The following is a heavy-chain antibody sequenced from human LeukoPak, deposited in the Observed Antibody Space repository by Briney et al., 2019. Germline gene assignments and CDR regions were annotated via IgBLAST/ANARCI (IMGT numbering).Heavy chain of an antibody. V-gene: IGHV3-23*01. CDR2: ISGSGGST. CDR1: GFTFSSYG. Sequence: GGSLRLSCAASGFTFSSYGMSWVRQAPGKGLEWVSGISGSGGSTYYADSVKGRFTISRDNSKNMLYLQMNSLRAEDTAVYYCAKYIEMVAAAIDYWGQGTLVTVSS. CDR3: AKYIEMVAAAIDY. J-gene: IGHJ4*02. D-gene: IGHD6-13*01.